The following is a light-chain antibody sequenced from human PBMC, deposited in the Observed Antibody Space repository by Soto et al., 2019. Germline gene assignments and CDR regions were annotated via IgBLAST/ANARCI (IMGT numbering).Light chain of an antibody. J-gene: IGLJ2*01. CDR2: GVS. V-gene: IGLV2-23*02. Sequence: QSALTQPASVSGSPGQSITISCTETSRDVGIWNLVSWYHQYPGKAPKLVIFGVSERPSGISNRFSGSKSGNTASLTIFGLQAEDEAVYYCCSYAGPSTFVIFGGGTKVTVL. CDR3: CSYAGPSTFVI. CDR1: SRDVGIWNL.